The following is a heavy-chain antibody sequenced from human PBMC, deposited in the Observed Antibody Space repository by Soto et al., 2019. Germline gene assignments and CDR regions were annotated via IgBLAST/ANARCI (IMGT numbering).Heavy chain of an antibody. D-gene: IGHD4-17*01. V-gene: IGHV3-48*01. CDR1: GFTFSTYS. CDR3: ARRGDFGDY. Sequence: EVQLVESGGGLVQPGGSLRLSCAASGFTFSTYSMNWVRQAPGKGLEWVSYISSGGTTMLYADSVKGRFTISRDNAEKSLYLQMNSMRAEDTAVYYCARRGDFGDYWGQGSLVTVSS. J-gene: IGHJ4*02. CDR2: ISSGGTTM.